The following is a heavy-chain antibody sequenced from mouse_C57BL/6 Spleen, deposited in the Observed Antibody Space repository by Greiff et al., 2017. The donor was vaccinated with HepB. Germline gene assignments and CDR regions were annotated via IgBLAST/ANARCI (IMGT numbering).Heavy chain of an antibody. Sequence: VQLQESGAELVRPGTSVKMSCKASGYTFTNYWIGWAKQRPGHGLEWIGDIYPGGGYTNYNEKFKGKATLTADKSSSTAYMQFSSLTSEDSAIYYCARRHYGYDEGFAYWGQGTLVTVSA. V-gene: IGHV1-63*01. J-gene: IGHJ3*01. D-gene: IGHD2-2*01. CDR3: ARRHYGYDEGFAY. CDR1: GYTFTNYW. CDR2: IYPGGGYT.